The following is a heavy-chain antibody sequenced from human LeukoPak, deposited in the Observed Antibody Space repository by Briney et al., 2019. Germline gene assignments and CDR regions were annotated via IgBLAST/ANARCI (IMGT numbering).Heavy chain of an antibody. V-gene: IGHV3-53*05. CDR2: IYSGGDT. CDR3: TRGPGSTWYSDY. J-gene: IGHJ4*02. D-gene: IGHD6-13*01. CDR1: GFTVSSNY. Sequence: GGSLRLSCVASGFTVSSNYMNWVRQAPGKGLEWVSIIYSGGDTYYADSVKGRFTISRDNSKNTLYLQMNSLRPEDTAVYYCTRGPGSTWYSDYWGQGTLVTVSS.